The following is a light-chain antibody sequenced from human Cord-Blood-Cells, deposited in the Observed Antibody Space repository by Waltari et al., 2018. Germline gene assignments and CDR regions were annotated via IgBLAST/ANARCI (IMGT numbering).Light chain of an antibody. Sequence: QSALTQPASVSGSPGQSITISCTGTSSDVGGYNYVSWYQQHPGNAPKLMIYEVSNWPSRVSNRFSCSKSGNTAAQTIDGLQAEDEADCYCSSYTSSSTLEVFGTGTKVTV. J-gene: IGLJ1*01. CDR1: SSDVGGYNY. CDR2: EVS. CDR3: SSYTSSSTLEV. V-gene: IGLV2-14*01.